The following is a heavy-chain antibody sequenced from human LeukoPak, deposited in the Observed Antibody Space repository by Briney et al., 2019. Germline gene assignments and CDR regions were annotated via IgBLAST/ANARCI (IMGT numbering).Heavy chain of an antibody. CDR1: GGSISSGGYY. CDR3: ARVVQIHDDAFDI. V-gene: IGHV4-31*03. J-gene: IGHJ3*02. Sequence: SETLSLTCTVSGGSISSGGYYWSWIRPHPGEGLEWIGYIYYSGGTYYNPSLKSRLSLSVDTSKNQFSLKLSSVTAADTAVYYCARVVQIHDDAFDIWGQGTMVTVSS. CDR2: IYYSGGT.